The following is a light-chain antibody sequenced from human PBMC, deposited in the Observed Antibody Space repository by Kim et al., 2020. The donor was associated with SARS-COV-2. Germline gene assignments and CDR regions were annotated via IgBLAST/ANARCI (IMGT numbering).Light chain of an antibody. J-gene: IGKJ4*01. V-gene: IGKV3-11*01. CDR3: QQRNNWPPAVT. CDR1: QTIGIS. CDR2: DAA. Sequence: PGESAILSCRASQTIGISLGWYQHKRGQAPRLLIYDAANRAAGIPDRFSGGGSGTDFTLTISSLEPEDFAIYYCQQRNNWPPAVTFGGGTKVDIK.